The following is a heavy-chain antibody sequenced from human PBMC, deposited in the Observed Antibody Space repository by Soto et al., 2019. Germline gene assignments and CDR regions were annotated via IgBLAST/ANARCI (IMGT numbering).Heavy chain of an antibody. CDR3: ARVEGGDYYDSSSYIDY. CDR2: ISAYNGNT. J-gene: IGHJ4*02. V-gene: IGHV1-18*01. Sequence: ASVKVSCKASGYTFTSYGISWVRQAPGQGLEWMGWISAYNGNTNYAQKLQGRVTMTTDTSTSTAYMELRSLRSDDTAVYYCARVEGGDYYDSSSYIDYWGQGTLVTSPQ. CDR1: GYTFTSYG. D-gene: IGHD3-22*01.